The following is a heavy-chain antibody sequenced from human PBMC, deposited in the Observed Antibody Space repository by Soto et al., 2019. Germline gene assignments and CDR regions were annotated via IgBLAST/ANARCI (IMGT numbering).Heavy chain of an antibody. D-gene: IGHD6-19*01. CDR1: GFTFTTYW. CDR2: IKQDGNEK. Sequence: GGSLRLSCVASGFTFTTYWMNWVRQAPGKGLEWVANIKQDGNEKNYVDSVKGRFTISRDNAKNSLYLQMNSLRVEDTAVYYCAGGGGWLTGSWGQGTLVTVSS. J-gene: IGHJ5*02. V-gene: IGHV3-7*03. CDR3: AGGGGWLTGS.